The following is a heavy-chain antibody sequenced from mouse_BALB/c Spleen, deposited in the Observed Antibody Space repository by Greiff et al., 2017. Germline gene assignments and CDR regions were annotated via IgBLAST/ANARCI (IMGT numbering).Heavy chain of an antibody. CDR2: ISNGGGST. Sequence: EVKLVESGGGLVQPGGSLKLSCAASGFTFSSYTMSWVRQTPEKRLEWVAYISNGGGSTYYPDTVKGRFTISRDNAKNTLYLQMSSLKSEDTAMYYCARHGGGLYYFDYWGQGTTLTVSS. D-gene: IGHD3-2*02. J-gene: IGHJ2*01. CDR3: ARHGGGLYYFDY. CDR1: GFTFSSYT. V-gene: IGHV5-12-2*01.